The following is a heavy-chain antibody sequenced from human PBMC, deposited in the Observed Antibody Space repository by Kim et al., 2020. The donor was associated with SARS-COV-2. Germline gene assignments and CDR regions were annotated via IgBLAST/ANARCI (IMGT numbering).Heavy chain of an antibody. Sequence: SETLSLTCAVSGGSISSSNWWSWVRQPPGKGLEWIGEIYHSGSTNYNPSLKSRVTISVDKSKNQFSLKLSSVTAADTAVYYCARVPPYDYVWGSYRRPFDYWGQGTLVTVSS. CDR3: ARVPPYDYVWGSYRRPFDY. CDR2: IYHSGST. J-gene: IGHJ4*02. V-gene: IGHV4-4*02. CDR1: GGSISSSNW. D-gene: IGHD3-16*02.